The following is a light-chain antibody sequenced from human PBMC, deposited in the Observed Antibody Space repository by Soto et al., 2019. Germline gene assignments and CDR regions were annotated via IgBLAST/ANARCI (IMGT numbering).Light chain of an antibody. CDR3: CSFAGNYIYV. V-gene: IGLV2-11*01. J-gene: IGLJ1*01. Sequence: QSALTQPRSVSGSPGQSVTICCTGTSSDVGGYNYVSWYLQHPGKAPKVMIYDVSKRPSGVPDRFSGSKSGNTASLTISGLQSEDEADHYCCSFAGNYIYVFGTGTKVTVL. CDR2: DVS. CDR1: SSDVGGYNY.